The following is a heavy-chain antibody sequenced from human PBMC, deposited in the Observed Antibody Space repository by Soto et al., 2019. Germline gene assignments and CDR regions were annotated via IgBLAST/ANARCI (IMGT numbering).Heavy chain of an antibody. J-gene: IGHJ6*03. CDR1: GFTLSSYS. CDR2: ISSSSSTI. Sequence: PGGSLRLSCAASGFTLSSYSMNWVRQAPGKGLEWVSYISSSSSTIYYAVSVKGRFTISRDNAKNSLYLQMNSLRAEDTAVYYCVRGTEAYCGGDCIYYYMDVWGKGTTVTVSS. V-gene: IGHV3-48*01. D-gene: IGHD2-21*01. CDR3: VRGTEAYCGGDCIYYYMDV.